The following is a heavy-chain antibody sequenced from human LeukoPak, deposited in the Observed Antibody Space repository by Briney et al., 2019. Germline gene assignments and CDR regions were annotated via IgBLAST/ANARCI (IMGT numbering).Heavy chain of an antibody. D-gene: IGHD3-10*01. CDR3: ARKENVYYYFDY. CDR2: IYYSGST. V-gene: IGHV4-39*07. J-gene: IGHJ4*02. Sequence: SETLSLTCTVSGGSISSSSYYWGWIRQPPGKGLEWIGSIYYSGSTYYNPSLKSRVTISVDTSKNQFSLKLSSVTAVDTAVYYCARKENVYYYFDYWGQGTLVTVSS. CDR1: GGSISSSSYY.